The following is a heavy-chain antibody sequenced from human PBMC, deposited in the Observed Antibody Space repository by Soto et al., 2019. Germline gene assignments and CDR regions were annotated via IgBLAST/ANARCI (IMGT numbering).Heavy chain of an antibody. Sequence: GSLRLSCSASGFTFSSYAMHWVRQAPGKGLEYVSAISSNGGSTYYADSVKGRFTISRDNSKNTLYLQMSSLRAEDTAVYYCVKDGDSSGVVAALFDYWGQGTLVTVSS. CDR3: VKDGDSSGVVAALFDY. D-gene: IGHD2-15*01. CDR1: GFTFSSYA. J-gene: IGHJ4*02. CDR2: ISSNGGST. V-gene: IGHV3-64D*08.